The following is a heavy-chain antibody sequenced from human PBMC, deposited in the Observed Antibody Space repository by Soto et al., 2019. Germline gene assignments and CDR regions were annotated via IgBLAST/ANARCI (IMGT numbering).Heavy chain of an antibody. J-gene: IGHJ4*02. V-gene: IGHV1-8*01. CDR2: MNPSSGKT. CDR1: GYTFTDYD. Sequence: QVKLVQSGAEVKTPGASVKVSCKASGYTFTDYDINWVRQAPGQGLEWVGRMNPSSGKTDYAQNFQARVTMTRDTSISTAYLELSNLGYEVTAVFYCSTWGRDGWYTGFFWGQGTLVTVAS. D-gene: IGHD6-19*01. CDR3: STWGRDGWYTGFF.